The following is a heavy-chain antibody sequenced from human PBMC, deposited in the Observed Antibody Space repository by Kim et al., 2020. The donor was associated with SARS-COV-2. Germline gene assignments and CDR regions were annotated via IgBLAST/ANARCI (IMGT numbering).Heavy chain of an antibody. CDR3: AKGHLYGSSPL. Sequence: TYYADSVKGRFTISRDNSKNTLYLQMNSLRAEDAAVYYCAKGHLYGSSPLWGQGTLVTVSS. D-gene: IGHD3-10*01. CDR2: T. V-gene: IGHV3-23*01. J-gene: IGHJ4*02.